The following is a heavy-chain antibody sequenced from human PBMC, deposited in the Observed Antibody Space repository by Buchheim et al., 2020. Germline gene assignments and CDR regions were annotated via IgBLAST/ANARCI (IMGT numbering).Heavy chain of an antibody. D-gene: IGHD2-15*01. J-gene: IGHJ5*02. CDR2: INPNSGGT. V-gene: IGHV1-2*06. CDR3: ARFPPGYCSGGSCYLFDP. CDR1: GYTFTGYY. Sequence: QVQLVQSGAEVKKPGASVKVSCKASGYTFTGYYMHWVRQAPGQGLEWMGRINPNSGGTTYAQKFQGRVTMTRATSISTASLELSRLRSDDTAVYYCARFPPGYCSGGSCYLFDPWGQGTL.